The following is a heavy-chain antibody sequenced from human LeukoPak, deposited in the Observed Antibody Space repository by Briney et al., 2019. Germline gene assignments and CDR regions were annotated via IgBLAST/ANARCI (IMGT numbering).Heavy chain of an antibody. CDR2: ISAYNGNT. D-gene: IGHD4-17*01. J-gene: IGHJ4*02. CDR3: ARADYGDYLYYFDY. CDR1: GYTFTSYG. Sequence: ASVKVSCKASGYTFTSYGISWVRQAPGQGLEWMGWISAYNGNTNYAQKLQGRVTMTTDTSTSTAYMELRSLRSDDTAVYYCARADYGDYLYYFDYWAQGTLVTVSS. V-gene: IGHV1-18*01.